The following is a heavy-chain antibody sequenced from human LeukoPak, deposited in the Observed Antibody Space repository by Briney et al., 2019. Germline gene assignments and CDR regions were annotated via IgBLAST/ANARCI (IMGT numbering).Heavy chain of an antibody. J-gene: IGHJ6*02. V-gene: IGHV3-53*01. D-gene: IGHD4-17*01. CDR3: ARDTVTTFRFRDYYYYGMDV. CDR1: GXTVSTNY. CDR2: IYSGGST. Sequence: PGGSLRLSCAASGXTVSTNYMNWVRQAPGKGLEWVSVIYSGGSTYYADAVQGRFTISRDNPKNTLYLQMNSLRAEDTAVYYCARDTVTTFRFRDYYYYGMDVWGQGTAVTVSS.